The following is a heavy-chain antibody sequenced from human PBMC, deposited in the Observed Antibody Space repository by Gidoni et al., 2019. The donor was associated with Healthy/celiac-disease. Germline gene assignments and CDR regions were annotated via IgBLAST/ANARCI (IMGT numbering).Heavy chain of an antibody. D-gene: IGHD4-17*01. CDR2: IDPSDSYT. CDR1: GYSFTSYG. Sequence: EVQLVQSGAEVKKPGESLRISCKGSGYSFTSYGISWVRQMPGKGLEWMGRIDPSDSYTNYSPSFQGHVTISADKSISTAYLQWSSLKASDTAMYYCATYYGGNAGGYYYYGMDVWGQGTTVTVSS. CDR3: ATYYGGNAGGYYYYGMDV. J-gene: IGHJ6*02. V-gene: IGHV5-10-1*03.